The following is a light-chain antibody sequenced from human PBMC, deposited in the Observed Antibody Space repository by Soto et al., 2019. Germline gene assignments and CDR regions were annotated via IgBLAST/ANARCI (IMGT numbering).Light chain of an antibody. CDR1: QSISSG. CDR2: GAS. Sequence: EVVLTQSPGTLSLSPREGAALSCRASQSISSGSLAWYQQKPGQAPRLLIYGASSRATGIPARFSGSGSGTEFTLTISSLQSEDSAVYYCQQYNTWPAEITFGQGTRREIK. CDR3: QQYNTWPAEIT. J-gene: IGKJ5*01. V-gene: IGKV3D-15*01.